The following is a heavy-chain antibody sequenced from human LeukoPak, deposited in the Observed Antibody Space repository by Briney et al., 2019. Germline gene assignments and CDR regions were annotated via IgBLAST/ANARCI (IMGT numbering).Heavy chain of an antibody. Sequence: PGGSLRLSCAASGFTFSSYAMSWVRQAPGMGLAWVSAISSSGGSTYYADSVKGRFTISRDTSKNTLYLQMNSLRAEDTAVYYCARGRYYDNSVYYYFDYWGQGTLVTVSS. CDR1: GFTFSSYA. CDR3: ARGRYYDNSVYYYFDY. J-gene: IGHJ4*02. CDR2: ISSSGGST. D-gene: IGHD3-22*01. V-gene: IGHV3-23*01.